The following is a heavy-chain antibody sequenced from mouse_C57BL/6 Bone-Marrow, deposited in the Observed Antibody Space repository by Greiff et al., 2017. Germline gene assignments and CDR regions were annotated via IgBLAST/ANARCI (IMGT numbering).Heavy chain of an antibody. CDR1: GYTFTSYW. CDR3: VSSYYYGSSYWFAY. CDR2: IDPSDSYT. Sequence: VQLHQPGAELVMPGASVKLSCKASGYTFTSYWMHWVKQRPGQGLEWIGDIDPSDSYTNYNQKFKGKSTLTVDKSSSTAYMQLSSLTSEDSAVYYCVSSYYYGSSYWFAYWGQGTLVTVSA. D-gene: IGHD1-1*01. V-gene: IGHV1-69*01. J-gene: IGHJ3*01.